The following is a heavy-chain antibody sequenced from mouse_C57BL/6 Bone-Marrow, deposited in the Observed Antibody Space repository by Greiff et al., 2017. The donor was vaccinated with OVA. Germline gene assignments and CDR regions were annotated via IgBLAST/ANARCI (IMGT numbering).Heavy chain of an antibody. Sequence: VQLQQPGTELVKPGASVRLSCKASGYTFTSYWMHWVKQRPGQGLEWIGNINPSNGGNNYNEKFKSKATMTVNKSSNTVYMQLSSLTSVDSAVYYGAKCEGIGGFAYWCRGTALTVTS. V-gene: IGHV1-53*01. CDR3: AKCEGIGGFAY. CDR1: GYTFTSYW. CDR2: INPSNGGN. J-gene: IGHJ2*01. D-gene: IGHD2-14*01.